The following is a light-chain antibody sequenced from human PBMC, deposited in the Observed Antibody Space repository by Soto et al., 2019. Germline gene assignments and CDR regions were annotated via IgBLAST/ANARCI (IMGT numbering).Light chain of an antibody. J-gene: IGLJ1*01. CDR3: QSYDSSLSGLV. Sequence: SVLTQPPSVSGAPGQRVTISFTGSSPKIGAGYDVHWYQQLPGTAPKLLIYGNSNRPSGVPDRFSGSKSGTSASLAITGLQAEDEADYYCQSYDSSLSGLVFGTGTKVTVL. CDR2: GNS. V-gene: IGLV1-40*01. CDR1: SPKIGAGYD.